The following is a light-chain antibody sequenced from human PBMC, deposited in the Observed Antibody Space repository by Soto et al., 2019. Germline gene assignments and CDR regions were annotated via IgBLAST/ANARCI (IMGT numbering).Light chain of an antibody. V-gene: IGKV1-5*01. J-gene: IGKJ1*01. CDR2: DAS. CDR3: QQYNSYPGT. CDR1: QSISTW. Sequence: DIQMTQSPSTLSASVGDRVTITCRASQSISTWLAWYQQKPGKAPKFLIYDASSLDSGVPSRFSGSGSGTEFTLTISSLQPDDFATYYCQQYNSYPGTFGQGTKVDIK.